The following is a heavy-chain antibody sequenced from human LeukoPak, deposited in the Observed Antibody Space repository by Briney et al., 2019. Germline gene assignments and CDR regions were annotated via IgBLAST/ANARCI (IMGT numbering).Heavy chain of an antibody. J-gene: IGHJ5*02. CDR2: ISPYNGNT. V-gene: IGHV1-18*01. Sequence: ASVKVPCKASGYTFTSYGISWVRQAPGQGFEWMGWISPYNGNTNYAQKLQGRVTMTTDTSTSTAYMELRSLRSDDTAVYYCARERELGNWFDPWGQGTLVTVSS. CDR1: GYTFTSYG. D-gene: IGHD7-27*01. CDR3: ARERELGNWFDP.